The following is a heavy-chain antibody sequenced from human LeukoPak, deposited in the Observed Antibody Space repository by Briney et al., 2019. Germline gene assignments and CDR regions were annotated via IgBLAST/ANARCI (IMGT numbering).Heavy chain of an antibody. V-gene: IGHV4-61*09. CDR3: AREEMATVGYFDY. J-gene: IGHJ4*02. Sequence: SSETLSLTCTVPGDSISSGSYYWSWIRQPAGKGLEWIGHIYTSGSTNYNPSLKSRVTISVDTSKNQFSLKLSSVTAADTAVYYCAREEMATVGYFDYWGQGTLVTVSS. CDR2: IYTSGST. D-gene: IGHD5-24*01. CDR1: GDSISSGSYY.